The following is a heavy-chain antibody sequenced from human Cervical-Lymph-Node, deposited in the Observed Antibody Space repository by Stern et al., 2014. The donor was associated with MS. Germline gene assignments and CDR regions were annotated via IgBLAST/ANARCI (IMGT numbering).Heavy chain of an antibody. D-gene: IGHD2-15*01. Sequence: VQLVESGGGVVQPGRSLRLSCAASGFTLRSYGMHWVRQAPGKGLEWMAVISNDGNEKYYTDSVKGRFTISGDNAKNTTYLQMNSLRTEDTAVYYCAKDRLFCSGGGCYAMDVWGQGTTVTVSS. CDR2: ISNDGNEK. CDR3: AKDRLFCSGGGCYAMDV. V-gene: IGHV3-30*18. CDR1: GFTLRSYG. J-gene: IGHJ6*02.